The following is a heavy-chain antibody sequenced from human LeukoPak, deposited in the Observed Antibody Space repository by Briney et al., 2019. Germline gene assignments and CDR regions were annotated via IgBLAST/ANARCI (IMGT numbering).Heavy chain of an antibody. CDR1: GGSISYYY. J-gene: IGHJ4*02. D-gene: IGHD6-19*01. V-gene: IGHV4-59*08. CDR3: ARHPSSGWYVGYFDY. Sequence: SETLSLTCTVSGGSISYYYWRWIRQPPGKGLEWIGHISSGGNTKYNPSLKSRVTISVDTSENRFSLKLTSVTAADTAVYYCARHPSSGWYVGYFDYWGQGTLVTVSS. CDR2: ISSGGNT.